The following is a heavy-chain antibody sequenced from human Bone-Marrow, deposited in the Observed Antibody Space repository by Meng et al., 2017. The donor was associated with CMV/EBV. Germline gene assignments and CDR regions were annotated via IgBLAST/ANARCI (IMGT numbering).Heavy chain of an antibody. CDR1: GYTFAIYA. CDR2: INPENGQT. D-gene: IGHD6-13*01. Sequence: GYTFAIYAMHWVRQAPGQRLEWLGWINPENGQTQYSQKFQDRVTITRDTSANTTYMELSGLRSEDTAVLYCARGAGSRSPVYNWFYPWGQGTLVTVSS. CDR3: ARGAGSRSPVYNWFYP. V-gene: IGHV1-3*01. J-gene: IGHJ5*02.